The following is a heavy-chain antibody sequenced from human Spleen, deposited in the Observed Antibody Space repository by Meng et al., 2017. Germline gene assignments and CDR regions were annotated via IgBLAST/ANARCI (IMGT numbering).Heavy chain of an antibody. D-gene: IGHD3-10*01. CDR3: ARDLKGDPYYYYYGMDV. V-gene: IGHV1-8*03. CDR1: GYTFTSHD. Sequence: ASVKVSCKASGYTFTSHDINWVRQASGQGPEWMGWMSPNSGDRGYAQKFQGRVTITRDTSTSTVYMELSSLRSEDTAVYYCARDLKGDPYYYYYGMDVWGQGTTVTVSS. J-gene: IGHJ6*02. CDR2: MSPNSGDR.